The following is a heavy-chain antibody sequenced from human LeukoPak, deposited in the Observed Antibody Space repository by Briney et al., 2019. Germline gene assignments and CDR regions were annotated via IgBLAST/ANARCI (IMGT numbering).Heavy chain of an antibody. CDR1: GYTFTGYY. Sequence: ASVKVSCKASGYTFTGYYMHWVRQAPGQGLEWMGRINPNSGGTNYAQKFQGRVTMTRDTSISTAYVELSRLRSDDTAVYYCARTTYYDFWSGALDVWGKGTTVTVSS. J-gene: IGHJ6*04. CDR2: INPNSGGT. CDR3: ARTTYYDFWSGALDV. D-gene: IGHD3-3*01. V-gene: IGHV1-2*06.